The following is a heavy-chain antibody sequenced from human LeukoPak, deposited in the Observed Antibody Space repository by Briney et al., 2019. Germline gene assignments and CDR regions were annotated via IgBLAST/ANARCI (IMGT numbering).Heavy chain of an antibody. D-gene: IGHD4-11*01. Sequence: GASVKVSCKASGYTFTGYYMHWVRQAPGQGLEWMGRINPNSGGTNYAQKFQGRVTMTRDTSISTAYMELSRLRSDDTAVYYCARPHTVLYNWFDPWGQGTLVTVS. CDR2: INPNSGGT. J-gene: IGHJ5*02. V-gene: IGHV1-2*06. CDR3: ARPHTVLYNWFDP. CDR1: GYTFTGYY.